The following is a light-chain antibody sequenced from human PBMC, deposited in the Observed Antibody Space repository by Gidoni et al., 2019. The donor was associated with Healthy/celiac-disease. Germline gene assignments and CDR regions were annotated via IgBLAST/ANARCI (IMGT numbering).Light chain of an antibody. CDR3: QQYCRPPT. V-gene: IGKV3-20*01. Sequence: EIVLTQSPGTLSLSPGERATLSCRASQIVSSSYLSCYQQKPGHAPLLLLYGASSRATAIPDSCSGSGSETDFTLTILRLEPEDFAVYYRQQYCRPPTFXXXTKVEIK. J-gene: IGKJ1*01. CDR2: GAS. CDR1: QIVSSSY.